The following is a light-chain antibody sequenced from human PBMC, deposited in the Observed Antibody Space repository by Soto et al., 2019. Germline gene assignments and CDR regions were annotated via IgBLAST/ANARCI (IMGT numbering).Light chain of an antibody. CDR2: EGS. CDR1: SSDIGAYDY. J-gene: IGLJ1*01. Sequence: QSALTQPASLSGSPGQSITISCTGTSSDIGAYDYVSWFQQHPGKAPKLMIYEGSKRPSGVSNRFSGSKSGNTASLTISGLQAEDEADYYCCSYAGSSTSFVFGTGTKLTVL. V-gene: IGLV2-23*01. CDR3: CSYAGSSTSFV.